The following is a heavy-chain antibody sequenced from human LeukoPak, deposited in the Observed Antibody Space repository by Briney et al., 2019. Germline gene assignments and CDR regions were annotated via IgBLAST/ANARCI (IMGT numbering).Heavy chain of an antibody. CDR3: ATGSREAHIVGATIGLWY. CDR2: IYTSGST. D-gene: IGHD1-26*01. J-gene: IGHJ4*02. Sequence: SETLSLTCTVSGGSISSGSYYWSWIRQPAGKGLEWIGRIYTSGSTNYNPSLKSRVTISVDTSKNQFSLKLSSVTAADTAVYYCATGSREAHIVGATIGLWYWGQGTLVTVSS. CDR1: GGSISSGSYY. V-gene: IGHV4-61*02.